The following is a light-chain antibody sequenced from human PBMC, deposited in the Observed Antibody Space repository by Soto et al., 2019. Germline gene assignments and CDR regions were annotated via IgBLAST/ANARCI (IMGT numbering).Light chain of an antibody. CDR3: QQYNSYPWT. Sequence: AIQLTQSPSSLSASVGDRFTIXXRASQGISSALAWYQQKPGKAPKXLIYDASSLESGVPSRFSGSGSGTEFTLTISSLQPDDFATHYCQQYNSYPWTFGQGTKVDIK. CDR1: QGISSA. J-gene: IGKJ1*01. CDR2: DAS. V-gene: IGKV1-13*02.